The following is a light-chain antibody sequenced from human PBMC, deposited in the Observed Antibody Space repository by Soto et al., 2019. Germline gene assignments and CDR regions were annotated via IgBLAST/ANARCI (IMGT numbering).Light chain of an antibody. CDR1: QSVNTW. CDR3: QQYNTLPPYT. Sequence: DIQMTQSPSTLSASVGDRVTITCRASQSVNTWLAWYQQKPGKAPKVLIYKASSLHSGAPSRFSGSGSGTEFTLTISSLQPDDFATYYCQQYNTLPPYTFGQGTKVEIK. J-gene: IGKJ2*01. CDR2: KAS. V-gene: IGKV1-5*03.